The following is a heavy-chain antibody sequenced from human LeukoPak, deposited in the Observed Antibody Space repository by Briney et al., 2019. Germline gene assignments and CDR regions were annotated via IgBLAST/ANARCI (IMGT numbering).Heavy chain of an antibody. CDR3: ARASYDSSGPDAFDI. CDR1: GYTFTSYG. D-gene: IGHD3-22*01. Sequence: ASVTVSCKASGYTFTSYGISWVRQAPGQGLEWMGWISAYNGNTNYAQKLQGRVTMTTDTSTSTAYMELRSLRSDDTAVYYCARASYDSSGPDAFDIWGQGTMVTVSS. J-gene: IGHJ3*02. CDR2: ISAYNGNT. V-gene: IGHV1-18*01.